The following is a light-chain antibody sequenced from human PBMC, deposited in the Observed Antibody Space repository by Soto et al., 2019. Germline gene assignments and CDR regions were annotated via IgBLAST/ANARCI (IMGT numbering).Light chain of an antibody. CDR3: QHCNNWSA. CDR1: QSIGSN. Sequence: EILMTQSPATLSASPGERVTLSCRASQSIGSNLGWYQQKPGQAHRLLIYGASTRATGIPARFSGSGSGTEFALTISSLQSEDFAVYYCQHCNNWSAFGQGTRLEI. V-gene: IGKV3-15*01. CDR2: GAS. J-gene: IGKJ5*01.